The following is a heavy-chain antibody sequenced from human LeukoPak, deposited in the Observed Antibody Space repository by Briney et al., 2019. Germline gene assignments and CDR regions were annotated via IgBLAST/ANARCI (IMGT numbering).Heavy chain of an antibody. V-gene: IGHV3-23*01. J-gene: IGHJ4*02. CDR3: AKDRRYDSSGYYYEDY. CDR2: ISGSGGTT. CDR1: GFTFSSYG. D-gene: IGHD3-22*01. Sequence: GGSLRLSCAASGFTFSSYGMSWVRQAPGKGLEWVSAISGSGGTTYYADSVKGRFTISRDNSKNTLYLQMNSLRAEDTAVYYCAKDRRYDSSGYYYEDYWGQGTLVPVSS.